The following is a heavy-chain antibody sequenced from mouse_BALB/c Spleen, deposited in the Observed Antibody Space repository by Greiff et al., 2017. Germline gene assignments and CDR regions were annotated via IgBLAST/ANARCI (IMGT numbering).Heavy chain of an antibody. V-gene: IGHV5-4*02. CDR3: ASAPGGGRYGSLAY. D-gene: IGHD2-10*02. Sequence: EVQVVESGGGLVKPGGSLKLSCAASGFTFSDYYMYWVRQTPEKRLEWVATISDGGSYTYYPDSVKGRFTISRDNAKNNLYLQMSSLKSEDTAMYYCASAPGGGRYGSLAYWGQGTLVTVSA. J-gene: IGHJ3*01. CDR2: ISDGGSYT. CDR1: GFTFSDYY.